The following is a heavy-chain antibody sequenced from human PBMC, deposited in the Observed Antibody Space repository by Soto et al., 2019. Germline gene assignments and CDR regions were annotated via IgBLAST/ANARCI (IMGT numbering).Heavy chain of an antibody. Sequence: QVQLVQSGAEVKKPGASVKVSCKASGYTFTSYGINWVRQAPGRGLEWMGWINPGNGNTNYSQQFQGRVIIDRDTSASTAYMELSSLRSEDTAVYYCARGGYFDSSNYLAYWGLGTLGTVSS. V-gene: IGHV1-3*01. CDR3: ARGGYFDSSNYLAY. D-gene: IGHD3-22*01. CDR1: GYTFTSYG. J-gene: IGHJ4*02. CDR2: INPGNGNT.